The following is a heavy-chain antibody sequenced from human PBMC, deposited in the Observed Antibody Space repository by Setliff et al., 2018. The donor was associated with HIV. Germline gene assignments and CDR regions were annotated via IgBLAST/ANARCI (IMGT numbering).Heavy chain of an antibody. J-gene: IGHJ4*02. CDR2: IYPSGNI. D-gene: IGHD3-10*01. CDR3: ARDAGPHYGSGPPLEY. CDR1: GGSISRYY. V-gene: IGHV4-4*07. Sequence: SGGSISRYYWSWIRQPAGKGLEWIGRIYPSGNINYNPSLKSRLTMSIDTSKNQFSLKLSSVTATDTAVYYCARDAGPHYGSGPPLEYWGQGIQVTVSS.